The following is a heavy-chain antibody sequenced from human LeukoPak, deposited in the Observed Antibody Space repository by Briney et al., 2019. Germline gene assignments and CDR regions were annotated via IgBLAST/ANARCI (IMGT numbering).Heavy chain of an antibody. D-gene: IGHD1-26*01. CDR2: VYTSGST. J-gene: IGHJ6*03. CDR1: GGSISSGSYY. V-gene: IGHV4-61*02. Sequence: SQTLSLTCTVSGGSISSGSYYWSWIRQPAGKGLEWIGRVYTSGSTNYNPSLKSRVTISADKSKNQVSLRLTSVTAADTAVYYCARLSVIVGAALEYYYYYMDVWGQGTTVTVSS. CDR3: ARLSVIVGAALEYYYYYMDV.